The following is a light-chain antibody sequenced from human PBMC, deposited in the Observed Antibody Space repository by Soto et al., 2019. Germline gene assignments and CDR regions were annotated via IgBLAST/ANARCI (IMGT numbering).Light chain of an antibody. CDR3: QQYSSVPYT. CDR2: WAS. J-gene: IGKJ2*01. V-gene: IGKV4-1*01. CDR1: RSVLYNSNNKNY. Sequence: DIVMTQSPDSLAVSLGERATINCKSSRSVLYNSNNKNYLAWYQQKPGQPPKLLIYWASTRESGVPDRFSGSGSATDFTLTISSLQAGDVAVYYCQQYSSVPYTFGQGTKLEIK.